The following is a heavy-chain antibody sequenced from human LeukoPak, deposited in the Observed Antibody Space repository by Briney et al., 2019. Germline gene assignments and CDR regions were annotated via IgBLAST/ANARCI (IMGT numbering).Heavy chain of an antibody. D-gene: IGHD4-17*01. Sequence: ASVNGSCKASGYRFDILGLAWVRQAPGQGLEWMGWISAYNGNTHYAQKFRGRLTMTTDTSTTTAYLELRSLKSDDTAVYYCARDRLGGDLTGESLYWGQGTLVTVSS. J-gene: IGHJ4*02. CDR3: ARDRLGGDLTGESLY. V-gene: IGHV1-18*01. CDR2: ISAYNGNT. CDR1: GYRFDILG.